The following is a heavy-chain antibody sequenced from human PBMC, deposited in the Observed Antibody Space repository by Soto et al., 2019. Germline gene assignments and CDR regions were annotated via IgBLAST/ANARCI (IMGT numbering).Heavy chain of an antibody. CDR2: VSWNSGSI. J-gene: IGHJ6*03. CDR1: GFTFDDYA. D-gene: IGHD5-18*01. CDR3: ARLYSYGPRGVDYYYMDV. Sequence: HPGGSLRLSCAASGFTFDDYAMHWVRQAPGKGLEWVSGVSWNSGSICYADSVKGRFTISRDNAKNTLYLQMNSLRAEDTAVYYCARLYSYGPRGVDYYYMDVWGKGTTVTVSS. V-gene: IGHV3-9*01.